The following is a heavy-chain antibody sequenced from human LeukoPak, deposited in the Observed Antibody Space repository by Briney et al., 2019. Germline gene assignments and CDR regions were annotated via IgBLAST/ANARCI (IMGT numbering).Heavy chain of an antibody. CDR2: INPSGGST. CDR3: ARDIGYGSVSYSALVFDY. J-gene: IGHJ4*02. Sequence: GASVKVSCKASGYTFTSYYMHWVRQAPGQGLEWMGIINPSGGSTSYAQKFQGRVTMTPDTSTSTVYMELSSLRSEDSAVYYCARDIGYGSVSYSALVFDYWGEGTLVTVSS. V-gene: IGHV1-46*01. CDR1: GYTFTSYY. D-gene: IGHD3-10*01.